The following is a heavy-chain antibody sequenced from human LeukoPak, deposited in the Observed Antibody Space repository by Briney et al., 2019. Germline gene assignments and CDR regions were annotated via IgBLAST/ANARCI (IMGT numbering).Heavy chain of an antibody. CDR1: GFTFSSYS. V-gene: IGHV3-21*01. J-gene: IGHJ6*02. Sequence: GGSLRLSCAAPGFTFSSYSMNWVRQAPGKGLEWVSSISSSSSYIYYADSVKGRFTISRDNAKNSLYLQMNSLRAEDTAVYYCARGVYDFWSGYSYYYYYGMDVWGQGTTVTVSS. CDR2: ISSSSSYI. CDR3: ARGVYDFWSGYSYYYYYGMDV. D-gene: IGHD3-3*01.